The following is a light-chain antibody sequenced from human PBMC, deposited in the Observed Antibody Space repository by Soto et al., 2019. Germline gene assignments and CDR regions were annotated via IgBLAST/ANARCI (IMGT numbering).Light chain of an antibody. CDR2: GAS. CDR1: QSVSID. CDR3: QQYNKWPQT. Sequence: VFTQSPCALSLYPGERATLYCRASQSVSIDLAWYQQKPGQAPRLLIYGASTRATDIPPSFTGSGSGTEFTLTISSLQSEDIAVYYCQQYNKWPQTFGQGANVDIK. V-gene: IGKV3-15*01. J-gene: IGKJ1*01.